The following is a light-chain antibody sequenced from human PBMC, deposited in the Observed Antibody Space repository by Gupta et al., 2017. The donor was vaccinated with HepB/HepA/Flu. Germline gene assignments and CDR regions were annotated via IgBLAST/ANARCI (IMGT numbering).Light chain of an antibody. J-gene: IGKJ5*01. CDR1: QSVGSN. CDR3: HQSKHLPIT. Sequence: EVVLTQSPDFQSVTPNEKVTITCRASQSVGSNLHWYQQKPDQSPKLLIKYASQSGSGVPSRFSGSGSGTDFTLTINSLEPEDAATYYCHQSKHLPITFGQGTRLEIK. V-gene: IGKV6-21*01. CDR2: YAS.